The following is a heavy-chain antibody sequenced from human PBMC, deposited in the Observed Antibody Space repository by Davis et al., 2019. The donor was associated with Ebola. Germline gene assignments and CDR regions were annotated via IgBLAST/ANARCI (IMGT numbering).Heavy chain of an antibody. D-gene: IGHD3-9*01. CDR3: TRVNAVTGYSRFDS. CDR1: GFTFSSYW. V-gene: IGHV3-20*01. Sequence: GGSLRLSCAAAGFTFSSYWMNWVRQAPGKGLEWVSGINWNGGSTGYADSVKGRFTISRDNARNLVYVQMNSLRAEDTALYHCTRVNAVTGYSRFDSWGQGTLVTVSS. CDR2: INWNGGST. J-gene: IGHJ5*01.